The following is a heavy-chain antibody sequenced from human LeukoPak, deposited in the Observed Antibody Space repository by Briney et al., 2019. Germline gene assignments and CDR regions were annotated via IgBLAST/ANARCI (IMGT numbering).Heavy chain of an antibody. V-gene: IGHV4-39*01. D-gene: IGHD3-10*01. J-gene: IGHJ4*02. CDR1: GGSISSSSDY. CDR3: ARHGDRGGGFDY. CDR2: IFYSGSA. Sequence: SQTLSLTCPVSGGSISSSSDYWGWIRQPPGKGLEWIGSIFYSGSAYYNPFLKSRVTISVDTSKNQFSLKLSSVTAADTAVYYCARHGDRGGGFDYWGQGTLVTVSS.